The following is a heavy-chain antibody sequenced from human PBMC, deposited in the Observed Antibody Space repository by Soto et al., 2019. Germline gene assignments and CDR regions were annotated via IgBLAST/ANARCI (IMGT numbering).Heavy chain of an antibody. Sequence: QGQLVQSGAEVKKPGASVKVSCKASGYTFTRYGISWVRQAPGQGLEWMGWISGYNGDTTSAQKFQGRVTMTIDTSTTTAFMELRSLTSDDPAVYYCAKNGQPPYYYYGLDVWGQGTTVTVSS. V-gene: IGHV1-18*01. CDR2: ISGYNGDT. CDR1: GYTFTRYG. CDR3: AKNGQPPYYYYGLDV. J-gene: IGHJ6*02. D-gene: IGHD2-8*01.